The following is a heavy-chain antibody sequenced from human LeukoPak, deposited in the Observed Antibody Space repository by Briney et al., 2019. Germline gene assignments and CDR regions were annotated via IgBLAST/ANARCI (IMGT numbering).Heavy chain of an antibody. CDR2: ISDTGDYT. CDR3: AKWPRSSPIGGMDL. D-gene: IGHD5-24*01. V-gene: IGHV3-23*01. Sequence: GGSLRLSCTASGLTFSSYAMNWVRQAPGKGLEGVSSISDTGDYTDHADSVKGRFTISRDNSKNTLYLLMNSLRAEDTAVYYCAKWPRSSPIGGMDLWGQGTTVTVSS. J-gene: IGHJ6*02. CDR1: GLTFSSYA.